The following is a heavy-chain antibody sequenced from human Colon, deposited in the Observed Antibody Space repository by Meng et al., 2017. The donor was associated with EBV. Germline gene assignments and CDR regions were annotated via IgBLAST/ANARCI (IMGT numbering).Heavy chain of an antibody. CDR3: ARVWQSLTAFFDS. Sequence: QVQLQESGPGLGKPSGTLSLTCAVSGGSISSSHWWTWVRQPQGKGLEWIGEVYHTGSTKYNPSLKSRLTISVDKSKNQFSLNLTSVTAADTAVYYCARVWQSLTAFFDSWGQGTLVTVSS. CDR1: GGSISSSHW. D-gene: IGHD2-21*01. J-gene: IGHJ4*02. CDR2: VYHTGST. V-gene: IGHV4-4*02.